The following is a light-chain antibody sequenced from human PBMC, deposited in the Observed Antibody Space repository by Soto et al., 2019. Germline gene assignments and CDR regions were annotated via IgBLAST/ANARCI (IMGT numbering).Light chain of an antibody. CDR1: QSVSSY. CDR2: DAS. J-gene: IGKJ2*01. Sequence: EIVLTQSPATLSLSPGERATLSCRASQSVSSYLAWYQQKPGQAPRLLIYDASNRATGIPARFSGSGSGTDFTLTISSLEPVDFAVYYCQQRSNWRDTFGQGTKLEIK. V-gene: IGKV3-11*01. CDR3: QQRSNWRDT.